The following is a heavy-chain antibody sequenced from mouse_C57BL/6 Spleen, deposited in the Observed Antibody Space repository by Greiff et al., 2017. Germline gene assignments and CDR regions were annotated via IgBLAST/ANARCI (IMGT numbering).Heavy chain of an antibody. CDR1: GYAFTNYL. J-gene: IGHJ1*03. V-gene: IGHV1-54*01. D-gene: IGHD1-1*01. Sequence: QVQLQQSGAELVRPGTSVKVSCKASGYAFTNYLIEWVKQRPGQGLEWIGVINPGSGGTNYNEKFKGKATLTADKSSSTAYMQLSSLTSEDSAVYFCSRWGDYYGSSYVDWYFDVWGTGTTVTVSS. CDR3: SRWGDYYGSSYVDWYFDV. CDR2: INPGSGGT.